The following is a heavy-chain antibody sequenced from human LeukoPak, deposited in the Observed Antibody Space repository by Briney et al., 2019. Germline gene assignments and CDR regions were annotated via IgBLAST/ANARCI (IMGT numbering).Heavy chain of an antibody. Sequence: PGGSLRLSCAASGFTFSSYAMSWVRQAPGKGLEWVSAISGSGGSTYYADSVKGRLTISRDNSKNTLYLQMNSLRAEDTAVYYCAKDRYSSGWYDYWGQGTLVTVSS. CDR2: ISGSGGST. V-gene: IGHV3-23*01. J-gene: IGHJ4*02. CDR1: GFTFSSYA. D-gene: IGHD6-19*01. CDR3: AKDRYSSGWYDY.